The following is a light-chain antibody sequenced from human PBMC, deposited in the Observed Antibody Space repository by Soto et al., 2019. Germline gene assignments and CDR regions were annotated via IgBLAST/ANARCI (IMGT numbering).Light chain of an antibody. CDR1: QNVGRNY. CDR2: GAS. V-gene: IGKV3-20*01. CDR3: QQYASSPLT. Sequence: ETGLTQSPGTLSFSPGERATLSCRASQNVGRNYVVWYQQKPGQAPRVLIYGASTRATGIPARFSGSGSGTDFTLTISRLEPEDVAVYYCQQYASSPLTFGGGTKVEGK. J-gene: IGKJ4*01.